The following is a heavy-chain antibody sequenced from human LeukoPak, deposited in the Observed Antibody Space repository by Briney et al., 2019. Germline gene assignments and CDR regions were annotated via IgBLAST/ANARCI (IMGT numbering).Heavy chain of an antibody. CDR1: GFTFSSHW. CDR3: ARSKSWYSNDAFDI. Sequence: PGGSLRLSCAASGFTFSSHWMHWVRHAPGKGLVWVSGINGDGSNTKYADSVKGRFTISRDNAKNTLYLQMNSLRAEDTAVYHCARSKSWYSNDAFDIWGQGTMVTVSS. CDR2: INGDGSNT. J-gene: IGHJ3*02. V-gene: IGHV3-74*03. D-gene: IGHD2-15*01.